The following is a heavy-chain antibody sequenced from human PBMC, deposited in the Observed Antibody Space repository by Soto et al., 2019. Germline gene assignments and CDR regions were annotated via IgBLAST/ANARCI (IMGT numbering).Heavy chain of an antibody. J-gene: IGHJ6*02. V-gene: IGHV1-69*06. CDR2: TIPLLSTS. CDR3: ARAGRRPYYYYDMDV. Sequence: QEQLLQSGPEVKKPGPSVTVSCKASAGPFNNFAICWGRQAPGQGLEWMGGTIPLLSTSSYAQKFQGRVTVAADKSASTVYSDMRNLESADKALYCCARAGRRPYYYYDMDVWGHGTTVTAS. CDR1: AGPFNNFA. D-gene: IGHD7-27*01.